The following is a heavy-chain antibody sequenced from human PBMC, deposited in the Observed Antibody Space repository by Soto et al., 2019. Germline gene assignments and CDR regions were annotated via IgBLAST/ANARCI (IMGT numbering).Heavy chain of an antibody. V-gene: IGHV4-34*01. CDR2: INHSGST. CDR1: GGSFSGYY. J-gene: IGHJ6*02. D-gene: IGHD2-2*01. CDR3: ARKPAATGIRYYYYGMDV. Sequence: PSETLSLTCAVYGGSFSGYYWSWIRQPPGKGLEWIGEINHSGSTNYNPSLKSRVTISVDTSKNQFSLKLSSVTAADTAVYYCARKPAATGIRYYYYGMDVWGQGTTVTVSS.